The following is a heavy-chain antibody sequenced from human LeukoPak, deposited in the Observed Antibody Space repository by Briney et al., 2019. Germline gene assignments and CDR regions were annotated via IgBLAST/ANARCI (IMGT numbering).Heavy chain of an antibody. D-gene: IGHD2-15*01. CDR1: GGSISSYY. CDR3: ARGVVVTYAFDI. CDR2: IYYSGST. Sequence: SETLPLTCTVSGGSISSYYWSWIRQPPGKGLEWIGYIYYSGSTNYNPSLKSRVTISVDTSKNQFSLRLSSVTAADTAVYYCARGVVVTYAFDIWGQGTMVTVSS. J-gene: IGHJ3*02. V-gene: IGHV4-59*01.